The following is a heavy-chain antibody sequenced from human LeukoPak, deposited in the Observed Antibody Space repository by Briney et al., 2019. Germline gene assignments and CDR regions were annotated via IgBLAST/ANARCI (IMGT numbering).Heavy chain of an antibody. D-gene: IGHD2-2*01. CDR2: IYPGNSET. J-gene: IGHJ4*02. V-gene: IGHV5-51*01. Sequence: GESLKISCKASGYTFTSHWIGGVRQMPGKGLEWMGIIYPGNSETKYSPSLQGQVTISADKSISTAYLQWSSLRASDTAVYYCARLVGSGLSTSLHFFDSWGQGTLVTVSS. CDR1: GYTFTSHW. CDR3: ARLVGSGLSTSLHFFDS.